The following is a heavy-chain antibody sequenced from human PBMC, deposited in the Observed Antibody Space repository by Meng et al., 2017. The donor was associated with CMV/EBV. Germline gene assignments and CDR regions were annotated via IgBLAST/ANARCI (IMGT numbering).Heavy chain of an antibody. CDR3: AKDGWDTAMPEGVNGMDV. CDR2: IRYDGSNK. CDR1: GFTFGSYG. Sequence: GGSLRLSCAASGFTFGSYGMHWVRQAPGKGLEWVAFIRYDGSNKYYADSVKGRFTISRDNSKNTLYLQMNSLRAEDTAVYYCAKDGWDTAMPEGVNGMDVWGQGTTVTVSS. D-gene: IGHD5-18*01. J-gene: IGHJ6*02. V-gene: IGHV3-30*02.